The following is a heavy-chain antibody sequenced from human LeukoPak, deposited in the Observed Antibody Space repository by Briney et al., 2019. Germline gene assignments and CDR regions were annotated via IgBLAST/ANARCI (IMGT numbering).Heavy chain of an antibody. CDR3: ARLVISSCPPGGVCEGYYFENNWFDP. D-gene: IGHD3-22*01. CDR2: IYPGDSDT. J-gene: IGHJ5*02. V-gene: IGHV5-51*01. Sequence: GESLKISCKGSGYSFTSYWIGWVRQMPGKGLEWMGIIYPGDSDTRYSPSFQGKVTIPADKSISTAYLKWSSLKASDTAMYYCARLVISSCPPGGVCEGYYFENNWFDPWGQGTLVTVSS. CDR1: GYSFTSYW.